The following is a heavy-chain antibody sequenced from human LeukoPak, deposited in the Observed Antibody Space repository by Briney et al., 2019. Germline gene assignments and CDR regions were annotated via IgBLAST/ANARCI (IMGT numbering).Heavy chain of an antibody. V-gene: IGHV4-39*07. D-gene: IGHD5-24*01. J-gene: IGHJ3*02. Sequence: PSETLSLTCTVSGGSISSSSYYWGWIRQPPGKGLEWIGSIYYSGSTYYNPSLKSRVTISVDTSKDQFSLKLSSVTAADTAVYYCASDVEMATTYAFDIWGQGTMVTVSS. CDR3: ASDVEMATTYAFDI. CDR2: IYYSGST. CDR1: GGSISSSSYY.